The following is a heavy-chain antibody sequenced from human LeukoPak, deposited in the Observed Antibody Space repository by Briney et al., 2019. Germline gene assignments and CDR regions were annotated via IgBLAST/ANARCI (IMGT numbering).Heavy chain of an antibody. V-gene: IGHV4-30-4*01. CDR3: ARVDPTISHFDY. Sequence: SQTLSLTCTVSGGSISSGDYYWSWIRQPPGKGLEWIRYIYYSGSTYYNPSLKSRVTISVDTSKNQFSLKLSSVTAADTAVYYCARVDPTISHFDYWGQGTLVTVSS. CDR1: GGSISSGDYY. CDR2: IYYSGST. D-gene: IGHD4/OR15-4a*01. J-gene: IGHJ4*02.